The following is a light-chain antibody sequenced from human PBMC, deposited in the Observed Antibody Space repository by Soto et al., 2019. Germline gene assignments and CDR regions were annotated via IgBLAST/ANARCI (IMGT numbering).Light chain of an antibody. CDR3: QQRSNYIT. CDR2: DAS. V-gene: IGKV3-11*01. Sequence: EIVMTQSPATLSVSPGERATLSCGASQSVSSNLAWYQQKPGQAPRLLIYDASNGATGIPARFSGSGSGTDFTLTISSLEPEDFAVYYCQQRSNYITFGQGTRLEIK. J-gene: IGKJ5*01. CDR1: QSVSSN.